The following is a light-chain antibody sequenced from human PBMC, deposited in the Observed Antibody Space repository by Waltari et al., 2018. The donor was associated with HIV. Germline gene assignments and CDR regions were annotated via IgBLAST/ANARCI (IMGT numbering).Light chain of an antibody. J-gene: IGKJ1*01. CDR1: RNVFGRTYSVSY. V-gene: IGKV4-1*01. Sequence: DIVMTQSPDSLAVTLVVRVTINCKSSRNVFGRTYSVSYLSWYLRKAGGPPKLLFRWGSTREVGVRERFSAGGDGTEFSLTISSLHEEDVGVYYCQQYYTAPYTFGQGTTVEI. CDR2: WGS. CDR3: QQYYTAPYT.